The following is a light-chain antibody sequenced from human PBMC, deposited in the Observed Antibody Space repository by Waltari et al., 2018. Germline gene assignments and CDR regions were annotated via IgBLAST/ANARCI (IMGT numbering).Light chain of an antibody. CDR2: GNS. CDR3: QSYDSSLGALYV. Sequence: QSVLTHPPSVSGAPGQRVTISCTGSSSNIGAGYDVHWYQHLPGTAPKLLIYGNSNRPSGVPDRFSGSKSGTSASLAITGLQAEDEADYYCQSYDSSLGALYVFGTGTKVTVL. J-gene: IGLJ1*01. CDR1: SSNIGAGYD. V-gene: IGLV1-40*01.